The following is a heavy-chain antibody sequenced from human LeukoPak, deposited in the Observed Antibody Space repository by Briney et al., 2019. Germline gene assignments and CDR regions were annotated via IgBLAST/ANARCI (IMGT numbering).Heavy chain of an antibody. CDR2: ISYDGSNK. Sequence: GRSLRLSCAASGFTFSSYAMHWVRQAPGKGLEWVAVISYDGSNKYYADSVKGRFTISRDNSKNTLYLQMNSLRAEDTAVYYCIPEGPWFGELLPPIDYWGQGTLVTVSS. CDR1: GFTFSSYA. D-gene: IGHD3-10*01. V-gene: IGHV3-30-3*01. CDR3: IPEGPWFGELLPPIDY. J-gene: IGHJ4*02.